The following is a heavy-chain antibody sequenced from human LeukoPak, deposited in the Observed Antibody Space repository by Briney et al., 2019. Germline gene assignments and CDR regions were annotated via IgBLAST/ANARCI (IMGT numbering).Heavy chain of an antibody. D-gene: IGHD3-10*01. CDR2: IYSSGST. V-gene: IGHV4-4*07. CDR1: GGSISNYY. J-gene: IGHJ4*02. Sequence: SETLSLTCTVSGGSISNYYWNWIRQPAGKVLEWIGRIYSSGSTNYNPSLKGRLTMSMDTSKNQFSLKLSSVTAADTAVYYCARILWFGESPPEYYFDTWGQGTLVTVSS. CDR3: ARILWFGESPPEYYFDT.